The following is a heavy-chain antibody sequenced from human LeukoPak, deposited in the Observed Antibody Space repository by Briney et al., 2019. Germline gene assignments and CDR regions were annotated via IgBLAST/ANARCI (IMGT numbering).Heavy chain of an antibody. D-gene: IGHD2-2*01. Sequence: SETLSLTCAVYGGSFSGYYWSWIRQPPGKGLEWIGEINHSGSTNYNPSLKSRVTISVDTSKNQFSLKLSSVTAADTAVYYCARGGRVYCSSTSCYSYYYYMDVWGKGTTVTVSS. CDR3: ARGGRVYCSSTSCYSYYYYMDV. V-gene: IGHV4-34*01. J-gene: IGHJ6*03. CDR2: INHSGST. CDR1: GGSFSGYY.